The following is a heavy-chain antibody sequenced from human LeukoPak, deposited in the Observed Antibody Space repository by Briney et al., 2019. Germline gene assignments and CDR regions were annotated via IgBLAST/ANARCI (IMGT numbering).Heavy chain of an antibody. CDR3: ARAPRRYSSGCIAY. J-gene: IGHJ4*02. D-gene: IGHD6-19*01. Sequence: ASVKVSCKASVYTFTGYYMHWVRQAPGQGLEWMGWINPNSGGTNYAQKFQGRVTMTGETSISTAYMELSRLRSDDTAVYYCARAPRRYSSGCIAYCGQRTLVTVSS. CDR1: VYTFTGYY. CDR2: INPNSGGT. V-gene: IGHV1-2*02.